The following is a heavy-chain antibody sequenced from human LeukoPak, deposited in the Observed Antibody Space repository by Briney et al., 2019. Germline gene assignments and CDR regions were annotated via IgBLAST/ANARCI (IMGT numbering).Heavy chain of an antibody. V-gene: IGHV1-18*01. D-gene: IGHD3-10*01. CDR3: ARDNIWRHDYYGSGSEDAGFDP. CDR1: GYTFTSYG. CDR2: ISAYNGNT. J-gene: IGHJ5*02. Sequence: ASVKVSCKASGYTFTSYGISWVRQAPGQGLEWMGWISAYNGNTNYAQKLQGRATMTTDTSTSTAYMELRSLRSDDTAVYYCARDNIWRHDYYGSGSEDAGFDPWGQGTLVTVSS.